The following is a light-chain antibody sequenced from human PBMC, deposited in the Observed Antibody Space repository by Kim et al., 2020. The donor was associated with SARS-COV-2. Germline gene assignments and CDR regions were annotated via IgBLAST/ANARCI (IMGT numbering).Light chain of an antibody. J-gene: IGKJ3*01. CDR1: QSIENT. Sequence: ASLGDRATFTCRASQSIENTLAWDQQEPGKAHNLLIYDASTLESGVPSRFSGFGFGTQFTLNITSLQPDDFATYYCQQYKTYPLSVGRGNKVDI. CDR3: QQYKTYPLS. CDR2: DAS. V-gene: IGKV1-5*01.